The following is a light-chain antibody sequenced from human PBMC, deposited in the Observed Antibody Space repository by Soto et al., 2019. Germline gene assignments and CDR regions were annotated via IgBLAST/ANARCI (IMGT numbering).Light chain of an antibody. V-gene: IGLV2-23*01. Sequence: QCVLTQPASVSGSPGQSITISCTGTSSDVGSYNLVSWYQQHPGKAPKLMIYEGSKRPSGVSNRFSGSKSGNTASLTISGLQAEDEADYYCCSYAGIVVLGGGTQLTVL. J-gene: IGLJ2*01. CDR2: EGS. CDR3: CSYAGIVV. CDR1: SSDVGSYNL.